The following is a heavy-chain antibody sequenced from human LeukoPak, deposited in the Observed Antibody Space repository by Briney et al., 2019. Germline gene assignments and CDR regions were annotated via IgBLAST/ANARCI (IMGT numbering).Heavy chain of an antibody. CDR3: AKVRTGSGGYTYGVDY. J-gene: IGHJ4*02. D-gene: IGHD5-18*01. CDR2: ISYDGSNK. Sequence: GGSLRLSCAASGFTFSSYGMPWVRQAPGKGLEWVAVISYDGSNKYYADSVKGRFTISRDNSKNTLSLQINSLRAEDTAVFYCAKVRTGSGGYTYGVDYWGQGTLVTVSS. CDR1: GFTFSSYG. V-gene: IGHV3-30*18.